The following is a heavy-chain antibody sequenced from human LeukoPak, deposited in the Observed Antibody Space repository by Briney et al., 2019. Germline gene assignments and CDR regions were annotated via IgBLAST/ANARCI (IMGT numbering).Heavy chain of an antibody. Sequence: GGSLRLSCAASGFTFSSYAMSWVRQAPGEGLEWVSAISGSGGSTYYADSVKGRFTISRDNSKNTLYLQMNSLRAEDTAVYYCAKSRFGGVIVDFDYWGQGTLVTVSS. D-gene: IGHD3-16*02. CDR1: GFTFSSYA. CDR3: AKSRFGGVIVDFDY. CDR2: ISGSGGST. J-gene: IGHJ4*02. V-gene: IGHV3-23*01.